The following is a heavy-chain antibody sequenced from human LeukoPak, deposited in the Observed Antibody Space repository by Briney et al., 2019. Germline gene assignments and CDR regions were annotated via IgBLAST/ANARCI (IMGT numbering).Heavy chain of an antibody. CDR3: ARGQGRREMATY. D-gene: IGHD5-24*01. J-gene: IGHJ4*02. CDR2: IYYSGST. CDR1: GGSISSYY. V-gene: IGHV4-59*12. Sequence: SETLSLTCTVSGGSISSYYWSWIRQPPGKGLEWIGYIYYSGSTNYNPSLKSRVTISVDTSKNQFSLKLSSVTAADTAVYYCARGQGRREMATYWGQGTLVTVSS.